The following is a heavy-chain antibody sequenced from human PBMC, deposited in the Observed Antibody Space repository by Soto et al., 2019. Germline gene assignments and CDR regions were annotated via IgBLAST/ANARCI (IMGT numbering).Heavy chain of an antibody. CDR1: GFTFSSYA. CDR3: TRHDGGDPLGYYYYGMDV. D-gene: IGHD2-21*02. CDR2: IRSKANSYAT. J-gene: IGHJ6*02. V-gene: IGHV3-73*01. Sequence: LSCAASGFTFSSYAMSWVRQASGKGLEWVGRIRSKANSYATAYAASVKGRFTISRDDSKNTAYLQMNSLKTEDTAVYYCTRHDGGDPLGYYYYGMDVWGQGTTVTVSS.